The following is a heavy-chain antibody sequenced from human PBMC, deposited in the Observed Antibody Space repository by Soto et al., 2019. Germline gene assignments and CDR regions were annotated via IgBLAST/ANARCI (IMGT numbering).Heavy chain of an antibody. D-gene: IGHD3-10*01. V-gene: IGHV4-59*01. CDR2: IYYSGST. J-gene: IGHJ6*02. Sequence: AETLSLTCTVSGGSISSYYWSWIRQPPGKGLEWIGYIYYSGSTNYNPSLKSRVTISVDTSKNQFSLKLSSVTAADTAVYYCAAADYYGSGSYSYYYGMDVWDQGTTVTVSS. CDR1: GGSISSYY. CDR3: AAADYYGSGSYSYYYGMDV.